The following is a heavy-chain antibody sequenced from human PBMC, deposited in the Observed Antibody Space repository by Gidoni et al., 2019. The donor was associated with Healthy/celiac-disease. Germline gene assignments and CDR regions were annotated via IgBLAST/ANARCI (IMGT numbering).Heavy chain of an antibody. D-gene: IGHD6-19*01. V-gene: IGHV3-21*01. J-gene: IGHJ4*02. CDR2: ISSSSSYI. CDR1: GFTFSSYS. Sequence: EVQLVESGGGLVKPGGSLRLSCAASGFTFSSYSMNWVRQAPGKGLEWVSSISSSSSYIYYADSVKGRFTISRDNAKNSLYLQMNSLRAEDTAVYYCARELYSSGWYSPFGDYWGQGTLVTVSS. CDR3: ARELYSSGWYSPFGDY.